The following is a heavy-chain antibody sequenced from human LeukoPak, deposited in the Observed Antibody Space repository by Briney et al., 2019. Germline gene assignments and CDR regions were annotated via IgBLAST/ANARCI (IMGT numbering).Heavy chain of an antibody. CDR3: AKVGAAAGTLRIEYFQN. V-gene: IGHV3-23*01. D-gene: IGHD6-13*01. J-gene: IGHJ1*01. CDR1: GFTFSSYA. Sequence: GGSLRLSCAASGFTFSSYAMSWVRQAPGKGLEWVSAISGSGRSTYYADSVKGRFTISRDNSKDTLYLQMNTLRAEDTAVYYCAKVGAAAGTLRIEYFQNWGQGTLVTVSS. CDR2: ISGSGRST.